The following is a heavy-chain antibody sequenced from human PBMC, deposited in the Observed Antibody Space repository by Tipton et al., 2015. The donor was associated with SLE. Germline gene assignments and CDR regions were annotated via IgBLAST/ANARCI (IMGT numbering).Heavy chain of an antibody. D-gene: IGHD3-10*01. V-gene: IGHV4-30-2*01. J-gene: IGHJ3*02. CDR2: IYHSGST. CDR3: ARVYYGSGSWARAFDI. CDR1: GGSISSGGYS. Sequence: TLSLTCAVSGGSISSGGYSWSWIRQPPGKGLEWIGYIYHSGSTYYNPSLKSRVTISVDRSKNQFSLKLSSVTAADTAVYYCARVYYGSGSWARAFDIWGQGTMVTVSS.